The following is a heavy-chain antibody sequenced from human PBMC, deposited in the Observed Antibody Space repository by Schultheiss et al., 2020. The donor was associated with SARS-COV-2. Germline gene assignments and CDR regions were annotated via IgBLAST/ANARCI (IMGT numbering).Heavy chain of an antibody. Sequence: GGSLRLSCAASGFTFSSNAMHWVRQAPGKGLEWVAVISYDGSYKYYADSVKGRFTISRDNSKNTLYLQMNSLRAEDTAVYYCARGVGDISRGYYGTDAFDIWGQGTMVTVSS. J-gene: IGHJ3*02. V-gene: IGHV3-30-3*01. D-gene: IGHD3-22*01. CDR3: ARGVGDISRGYYGTDAFDI. CDR1: GFTFSSNA. CDR2: ISYDGSYK.